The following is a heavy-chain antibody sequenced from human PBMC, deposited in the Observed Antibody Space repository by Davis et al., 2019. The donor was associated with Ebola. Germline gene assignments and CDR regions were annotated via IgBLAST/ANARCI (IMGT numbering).Heavy chain of an antibody. V-gene: IGHV1-69*04. J-gene: IGHJ3*02. D-gene: IGHD2-2*02. CDR3: ARIYCSSTSCYKDAFDI. CDR1: GYTFTSYG. CDR2: IIPILGIA. Sequence: AASVKVSCKASGYTFTSYGISWVRQAPGQGLEWMGRIIPILGIANYAQKFQGRVTITADKSTSTAYMELSSLRSEDTAVYYCARIYCSSTSCYKDAFDIWGQGTMVTVSS.